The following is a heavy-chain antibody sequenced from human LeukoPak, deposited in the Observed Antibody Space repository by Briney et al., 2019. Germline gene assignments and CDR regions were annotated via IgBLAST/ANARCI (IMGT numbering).Heavy chain of an antibody. CDR2: IYTSGST. D-gene: IGHD3-22*01. Sequence: SETLSLTCTVSGGSISSYYWSWIRQPAGKGLEWIGRIYTSGSTNYNPSLKSRVTMSVDTSKNQFSLKLSSVTAADTAVYYCARVLIAPYYYYYYMDVWGKGTTVTVSS. CDR1: GGSISSYY. V-gene: IGHV4-4*07. J-gene: IGHJ6*03. CDR3: ARVLIAPYYYYYYMDV.